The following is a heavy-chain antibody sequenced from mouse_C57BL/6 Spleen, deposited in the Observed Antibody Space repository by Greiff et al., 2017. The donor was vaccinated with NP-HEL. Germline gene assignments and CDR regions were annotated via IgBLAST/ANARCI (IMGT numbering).Heavy chain of an antibody. CDR1: GYTFTDYY. CDR2: IYPGSGNT. Sequence: QVQLLESGAELVRPGASVKLSCKASGYTFTDYYINWVKQRPGQGLEWIARIYPGSGNTYYNEKFKGKATLTAEKSSSTADMQLSSLTSEDSAVYFWTRSDGNQYYFAMGYWGKGTSVTVSS. J-gene: IGHJ4*01. D-gene: IGHD2-1*01. CDR3: TRSDGNQYYFAMGY. V-gene: IGHV1-76*01.